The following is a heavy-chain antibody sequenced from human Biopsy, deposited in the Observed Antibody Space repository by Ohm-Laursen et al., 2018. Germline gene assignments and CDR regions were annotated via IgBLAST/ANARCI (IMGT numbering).Heavy chain of an antibody. Sequence: GASVKVSCKASGYTFSMYAIIWVRQAPGQGLEWMGWISAYNNNNTNYAQKFQGRVTMTADTSTDIAYMELRSLRSDDTAIYYCARDRYRWDIAAVVAAHYNEKYYALDVWGQGTTVTVSS. J-gene: IGHJ6*02. CDR2: ISAYNNNNT. CDR1: GYTFSMYA. CDR3: ARDRYRWDIAAVVAAHYNEKYYALDV. D-gene: IGHD2-15*01. V-gene: IGHV1-18*01.